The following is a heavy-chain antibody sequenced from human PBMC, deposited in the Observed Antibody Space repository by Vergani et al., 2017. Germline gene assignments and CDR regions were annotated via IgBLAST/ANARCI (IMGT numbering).Heavy chain of an antibody. CDR2: IYYSGST. Sequence: QVQLQESGPGLVKPSETLSLTCTVSGGSISSSSYYWGWIRQPPGKGLEWIGSIYYSGSTYYNPSLKSRVTISVDTSKNQFSLKLSSVTAADTAVYYCARVGSMSTKQYFQHWGQGTLVTVSS. D-gene: IGHD3-16*01. CDR3: ARVGSMSTKQYFQH. J-gene: IGHJ1*01. V-gene: IGHV4-39*07. CDR1: GGSISSSSYY.